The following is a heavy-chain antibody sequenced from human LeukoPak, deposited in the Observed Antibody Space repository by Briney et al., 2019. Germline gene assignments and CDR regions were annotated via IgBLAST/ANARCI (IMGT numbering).Heavy chain of an antibody. CDR3: ASPYCSSTSCYIEAFDI. J-gene: IGHJ3*02. CDR2: INPNSGGT. V-gene: IGHV1-2*02. D-gene: IGHD2-2*02. CDR1: GYTFTGYY. Sequence: ASVKVSCKASGYTFTGYYMHWARQAPGQGLEWMGWINPNSGGTNYAQKFQGRVTMTRDTSISTAYMELSRLRSDDTAVYYCASPYCSSTSCYIEAFDIWGQGTMVTVSS.